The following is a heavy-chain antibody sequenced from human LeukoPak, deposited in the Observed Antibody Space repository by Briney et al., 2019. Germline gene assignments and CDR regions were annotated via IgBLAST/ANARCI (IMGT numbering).Heavy chain of an antibody. J-gene: IGHJ3*01. D-gene: IGHD1-7*01. CDR1: GGSISSSSYY. Sequence: SETLSLTCTVSGGSISSSSYYWGWIRQPPGKGLEWIGSIYYSGSTYYNPSLKSRVTISVDTSKNQFSLKLSSVTAADTAVYYCARRFPGARTSSWTFDVWGQGTMVTVSS. CDR3: ARRFPGARTSSWTFDV. V-gene: IGHV4-39*01. CDR2: IYYSGST.